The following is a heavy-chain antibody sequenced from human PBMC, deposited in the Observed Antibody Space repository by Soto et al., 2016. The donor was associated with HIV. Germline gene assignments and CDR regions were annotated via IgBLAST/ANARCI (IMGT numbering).Heavy chain of an antibody. CDR2: IYYSGST. J-gene: IGHJ1*01. CDR3: ASGITIFGGIGRAEYVPT. Sequence: QVQLQESGPGLVKPSETLSLTCTVSGGSASSDSHYWSWIRQPPGKGLEWIGYIYYSGSTNYNPSLKSRVTISVDTSKNQFSLKLSSVTAADTAVYYCASGITIFGGIGRAEYVPTLGPGHPWSPSPQ. D-gene: IGHD3-3*01. V-gene: IGHV4-61*01. CDR1: GGSASSDSHY.